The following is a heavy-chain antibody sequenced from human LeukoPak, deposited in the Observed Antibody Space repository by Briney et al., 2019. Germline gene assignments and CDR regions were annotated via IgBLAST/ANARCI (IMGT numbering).Heavy chain of an antibody. CDR2: IIPIFGTA. CDR3: AGGYYDSSGYYYYAFDI. D-gene: IGHD3-22*01. J-gene: IGHJ3*02. V-gene: IGHV1-69*05. Sequence: SVKVSCKASGGTFSSYAISWVRQAPGQGLEWMGGIIPIFGTANYAQKFQGRVTITTDESTSTAYMELSSLRSEDTAVYYCAGGYYDSSGYYYYAFDIWGQGTMVTVSS. CDR1: GGTFSSYA.